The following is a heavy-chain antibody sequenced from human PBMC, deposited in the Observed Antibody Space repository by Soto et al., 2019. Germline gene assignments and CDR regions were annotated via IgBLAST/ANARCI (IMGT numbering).Heavy chain of an antibody. Sequence: SETLSLTCTVSGGSISRYYWSWIRQPPGKGLEWIGYIYYSGSTNYNPSLKSRVTISVDTSKNQFSLKLSSVTAADTAVYYCARGGNYDILTGFPYYFDYWGQGTLVTVSS. CDR2: IYYSGST. CDR1: GGSISRYY. D-gene: IGHD3-9*01. J-gene: IGHJ4*02. CDR3: ARGGNYDILTGFPYYFDY. V-gene: IGHV4-59*08.